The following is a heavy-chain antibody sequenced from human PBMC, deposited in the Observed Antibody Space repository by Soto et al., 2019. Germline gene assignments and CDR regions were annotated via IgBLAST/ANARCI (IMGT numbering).Heavy chain of an antibody. Sequence: SLRLSCAASGFTFDDYAMHWVRQAPGKGLEWVSGITWNSGNTDYSDSVKGRFTISRDNAERFIYLQMSGLRPEDTALYYCVKDVTAAAGIAFDSWGQGALVTVSS. CDR3: VKDVTAAAGIAFDS. CDR2: ITWNSGNT. CDR1: GFTFDDYA. J-gene: IGHJ5*01. V-gene: IGHV3-9*01. D-gene: IGHD6-13*01.